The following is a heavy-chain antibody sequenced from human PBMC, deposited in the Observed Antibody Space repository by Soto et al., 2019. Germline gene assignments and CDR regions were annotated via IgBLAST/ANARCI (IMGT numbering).Heavy chain of an antibody. D-gene: IGHD6-19*01. Sequence: QVQLVESGGGLVQPGRSLRLSCAASGFTFSSFAMHWVRQAPGKGLEWVAVISSDGNNKYYADSVKGRFTISRDTSKNTLHLQMNSLRAEDTAIYYCARGYSSGWLDIDCWGQGTLVTVSS. CDR1: GFTFSSFA. V-gene: IGHV3-30-3*01. CDR2: ISSDGNNK. J-gene: IGHJ4*02. CDR3: ARGYSSGWLDIDC.